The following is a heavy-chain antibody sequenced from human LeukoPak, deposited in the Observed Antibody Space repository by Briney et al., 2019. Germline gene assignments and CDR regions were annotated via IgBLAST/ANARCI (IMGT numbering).Heavy chain of an antibody. CDR1: GFTFSSYV. J-gene: IGHJ4*02. V-gene: IGHV3-23*01. CDR3: AKPTSYGFFDY. CDR2: ISNSGGST. D-gene: IGHD5-18*01. Sequence: PGGSLRLSCAASGFTFSSYVMSWVRQAPGKGLEWVSSISNSGGSTYYADSVKGRFTISRDNSKNTLYLQMNSLRAEDTAVYYCAKPTSYGFFDYWGQGTLVTVSS.